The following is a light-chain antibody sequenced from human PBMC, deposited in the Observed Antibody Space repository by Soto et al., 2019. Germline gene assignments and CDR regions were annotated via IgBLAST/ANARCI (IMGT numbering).Light chain of an antibody. Sequence: QSVLTQPPSVSAAPGQKVTISCSGSSSNIGGNSVSWYQQLPGTAPKLLIYDDNKRPPGIPDRFSGSKSGTSATLGITGFQTGDEADYYCGSWDSSLSACVFGTGTKVTVL. V-gene: IGLV1-51*01. CDR3: GSWDSSLSACV. J-gene: IGLJ1*01. CDR1: SSNIGGNS. CDR2: DDN.